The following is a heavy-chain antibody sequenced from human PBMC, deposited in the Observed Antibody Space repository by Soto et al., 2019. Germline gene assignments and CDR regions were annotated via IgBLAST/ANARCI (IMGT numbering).Heavy chain of an antibody. Sequence: QVQLVESGGGVVRPGRSLRLSCVASEFSFSAYGMHWVRLAPGKGLQWVAVISYDGNDKYYADSVKGRFTISRDDSKNTLYLQMNSLRREDTAIDYCARRKTVTTGHYYYYIDVWGKGTTVTVSS. D-gene: IGHD4-17*01. CDR2: ISYDGNDK. J-gene: IGHJ6*03. CDR3: ARRKTVTTGHYYYYIDV. CDR1: EFSFSAYG. V-gene: IGHV3-30*03.